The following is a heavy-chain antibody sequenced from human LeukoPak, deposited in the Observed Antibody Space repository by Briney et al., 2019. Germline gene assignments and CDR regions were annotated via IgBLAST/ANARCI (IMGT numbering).Heavy chain of an antibody. D-gene: IGHD6-19*01. Sequence: GGSLRLSCAASGFTSSSYAMSWVRQAPGKGLEWVSAISDSGVSTFYADSVKGRFTISRDNSKNTLYLHMSSLRAEDSAVYSCAKTSSGWSFDCWGQGTLVTVSS. CDR3: AKTSSGWSFDC. J-gene: IGHJ4*02. CDR1: GFTSSSYA. CDR2: ISDSGVST. V-gene: IGHV3-23*01.